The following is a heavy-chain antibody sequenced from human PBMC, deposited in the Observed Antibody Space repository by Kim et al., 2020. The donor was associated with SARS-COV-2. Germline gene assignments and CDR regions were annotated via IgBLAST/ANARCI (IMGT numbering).Heavy chain of an antibody. V-gene: IGHV5-10-1*01. Sequence: GESLKISCKGSGYSFTSYWISWVRQMPGKGLEWMGRIDPSDSYTNYSPSFQGHVTISADKSISTAYLQWSSLKASDTAMYYCATYYGSGSYYSGWGQGTLVTVSS. CDR1: GYSFTSYW. CDR2: IDPSDSYT. J-gene: IGHJ4*02. D-gene: IGHD3-10*01. CDR3: ATYYGSGSYYSG.